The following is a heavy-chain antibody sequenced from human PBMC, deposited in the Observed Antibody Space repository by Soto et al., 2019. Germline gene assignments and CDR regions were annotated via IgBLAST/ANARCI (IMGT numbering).Heavy chain of an antibody. D-gene: IGHD2-2*01. CDR2: TYPGDSDT. CDR3: ARHSYCSSTSCYSNYYYYMDV. V-gene: IGHV5-51*01. J-gene: IGHJ6*03. Sequence: GESLKISCKGSGYSFTSYWIGWVRQMPGKGLEWMGITYPGDSDTRYSPSFQGQVTISADKSISTAYLQWSSLKASDTAMYYCARHSYCSSTSCYSNYYYYMDVWGKGTTVTVSS. CDR1: GYSFTSYW.